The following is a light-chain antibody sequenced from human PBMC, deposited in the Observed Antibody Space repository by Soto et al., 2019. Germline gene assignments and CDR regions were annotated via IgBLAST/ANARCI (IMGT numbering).Light chain of an antibody. CDR2: YDS. CDR3: QVWDSSSDQVV. V-gene: IGLV3-21*04. Sequence: SYELTQPPSVSVAPGKTARITCWGNNIGSKSVHWYQQKPGQAPVLVIYYDSDRPSGIPERFSGSNSGNTATLTISRVEDGDEADYYCQVWDSSSDQVVLGGGTKLTVL. CDR1: NIGSKS. J-gene: IGLJ2*01.